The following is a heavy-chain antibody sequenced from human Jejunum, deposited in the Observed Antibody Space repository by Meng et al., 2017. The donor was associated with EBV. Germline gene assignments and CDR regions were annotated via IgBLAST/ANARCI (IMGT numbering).Heavy chain of an antibody. J-gene: IGHJ4*02. CDR1: GLTFSGHA. V-gene: IGHV3-30-3*01. D-gene: IGHD3-16*01. CDR3: TREWGADY. Sequence: QLQLVGSGGGVVQPGRALRLSCSASGLTFSGHAMQWGRQAPGKGLKWVALISNDGNNKYYADSVKGRFTISRDNSKNTLYLQMNSLRVDDTALYYCTREWGADYWGQGTLVTVSS. CDR2: ISNDGNNK.